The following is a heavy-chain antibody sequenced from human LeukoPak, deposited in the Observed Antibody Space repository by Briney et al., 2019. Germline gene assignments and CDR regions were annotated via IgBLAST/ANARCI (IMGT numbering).Heavy chain of an antibody. CDR2: INPNSGGI. CDR3: ARDPGSQIQRWSSLGDAAFDI. Sequence: GASVNLSCTASGYTFTGYHLHWVRQAPGQGLEWMGWINPNSGGIHYAQKFQGRVTLTRDTSIITAFMELSSLRSDDTAVYYCARDPGSQIQRWSSLGDAAFDIWGQGTMVTVSS. V-gene: IGHV1-2*02. D-gene: IGHD5-18*01. J-gene: IGHJ3*02. CDR1: GYTFTGYH.